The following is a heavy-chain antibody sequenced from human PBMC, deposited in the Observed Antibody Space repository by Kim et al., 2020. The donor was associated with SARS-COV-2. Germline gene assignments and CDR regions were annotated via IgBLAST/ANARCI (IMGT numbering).Heavy chain of an antibody. V-gene: IGHV1-3*04. CDR2: INTGNGNT. Sequence: ASVKVSCKASGYTFTSYTMHWVRQAPGQSLECMGWINTGNGNTRYLQNFQGRVTITRDTSASTAYMELSSLTSDDTAVYYCARRGNGMDVWGQGTTVTVS. CDR1: GYTFTSYT. D-gene: IGHD3-16*01. J-gene: IGHJ6*02. CDR3: ARRGNGMDV.